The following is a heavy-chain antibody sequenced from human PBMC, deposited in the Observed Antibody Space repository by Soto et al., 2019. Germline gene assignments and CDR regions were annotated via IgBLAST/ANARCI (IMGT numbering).Heavy chain of an antibody. CDR1: GFTFRYYW. CDR2: INNDGSDT. Sequence: EVHLVESGGGLVQPGGSLRLSCEASGFTFRYYWLHWVRQVPGRGPVWVSGINNDGSDTFYADFVEGRFTISRDNAKNTVYLRMDSLRAEDTAIYYCGSLFEFWGQGTLVTVPS. J-gene: IGHJ4*02. V-gene: IGHV3-74*01. CDR3: GSLFEF.